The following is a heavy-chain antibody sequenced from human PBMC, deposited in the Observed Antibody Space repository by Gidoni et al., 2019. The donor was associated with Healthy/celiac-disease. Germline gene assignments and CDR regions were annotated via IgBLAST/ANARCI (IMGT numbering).Heavy chain of an antibody. CDR1: DFTFSIDR. CDR2: ISSSSSYI. Sequence: EVQLVESGGGLVKPGGSLSLSCAASDFTFSIDRLNWVRQAPGKGLEWVSSISSSSSYIYYADSVKGRFTISRDNAKNSLYLQMNSLRAEDTAVYYCGGVAYYYDSKSPYYYMDVWGKGTTVTVSS. CDR3: GGVAYYYDSKSPYYYMDV. D-gene: IGHD3-22*01. J-gene: IGHJ6*03. V-gene: IGHV3-21*01.